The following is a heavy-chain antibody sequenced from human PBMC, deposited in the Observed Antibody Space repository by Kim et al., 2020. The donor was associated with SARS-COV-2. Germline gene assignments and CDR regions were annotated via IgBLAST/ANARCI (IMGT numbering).Heavy chain of an antibody. CDR1: GVSISSVGYD. CDR2: IYYSGRT. CDR3: ARAVRGARFGY. D-gene: IGHD3-10*01. Sequence: SETLSITCTVSGVSISSVGYDWSWLLHHPGMGLEGLGSIYYSGRTYYDPSLKSRVTISVDTSQNQFSLKLSSVTAAATAVCYCARAVRGARFGYWGQGTLATVSS. V-gene: IGHV4-31*03. J-gene: IGHJ4*02.